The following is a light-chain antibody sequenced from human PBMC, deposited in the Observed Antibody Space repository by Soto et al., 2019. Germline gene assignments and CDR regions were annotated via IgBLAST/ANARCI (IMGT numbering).Light chain of an antibody. CDR2: DAS. CDR3: QQYDTFPRT. Sequence: IPMTQSPSTLSGSVGGIRVQHCRASQNINKWLAWYQQKPGKAPKVMIYDASTLETGVPSRFSGSGSGTECTLTISSLQPDDVATFYCQQYDTFPRTLGQGTKVDIK. CDR1: QNINKW. V-gene: IGKV1-5*01. J-gene: IGKJ1*01.